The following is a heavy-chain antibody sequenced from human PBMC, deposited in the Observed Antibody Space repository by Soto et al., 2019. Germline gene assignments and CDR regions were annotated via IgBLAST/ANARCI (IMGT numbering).Heavy chain of an antibody. J-gene: IGHJ3*02. CDR2: IYYSGST. Sequence: PSETLSLTCTVSGGSISSYYWSWIRQPPGKGLEWIGYIYYSGSTNYNPSLKSRVTISVDTSKNQFSLKLSSVTAADTAVYYCARGLWFGELAYAFDIGGQGKMVTVPS. CDR3: ARGLWFGELAYAFDI. V-gene: IGHV4-59*08. CDR1: GGSISSYY. D-gene: IGHD3-10*01.